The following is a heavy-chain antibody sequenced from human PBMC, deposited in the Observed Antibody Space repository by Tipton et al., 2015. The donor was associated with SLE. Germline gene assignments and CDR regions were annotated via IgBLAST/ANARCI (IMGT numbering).Heavy chain of an antibody. J-gene: IGHJ1*01. V-gene: IGHV1-69*05. CDR3: AGAQSGLRYFQH. Sequence: QLVQSGAEVKKPGSSVKVSCKASGGTFSSYAISWVRQAPGQGLEWMGGIIPILGIVNYAQKFQGRVTITTDESTSTAYMGLSSLRSEDTAVYYCAGAQSGLRYFQHWGQGTLVTVSS. CDR1: GGTFSSYA. CDR2: IIPILGIV. D-gene: IGHD4/OR15-4a*01.